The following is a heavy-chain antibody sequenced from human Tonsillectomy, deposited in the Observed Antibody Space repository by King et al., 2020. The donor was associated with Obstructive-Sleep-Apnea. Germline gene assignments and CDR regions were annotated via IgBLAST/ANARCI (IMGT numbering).Heavy chain of an antibody. CDR2: VRYDGTND. CDR1: GFTFSSYG. CDR3: AKDLVTLSHPYYYYYALDV. V-gene: IGHV3-30*02. J-gene: IGHJ6*02. D-gene: IGHD4-23*01. Sequence: VQLVESGGGVVQPGGSLRLSCAASGFTFSSYGMHWVRQAPGKGLEWVAFVRYDGTNDYYADSVKGRFTISRDNSKNTLCLQMSSLRAKDTAVYYCAKDLVTLSHPYYYYYALDVWGQGTTVTVSS.